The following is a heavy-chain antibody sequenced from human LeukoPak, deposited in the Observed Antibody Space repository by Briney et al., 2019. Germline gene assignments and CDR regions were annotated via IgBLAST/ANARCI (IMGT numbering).Heavy chain of an antibody. CDR3: AKDRYYGSGSYSYYFDY. V-gene: IGHV3-23*01. Sequence: QTGGSLRLSCAASGFTFSSYSMNWVRQAPGKGLEWVSAISGNGGSTYYADSVKGRFTISRDNSKNTLYLQMNSLRADDTAVYYCAKDRYYGSGSYSYYFDYWGQGTLVTVSS. J-gene: IGHJ4*02. CDR1: GFTFSSYS. CDR2: ISGNGGST. D-gene: IGHD3-10*01.